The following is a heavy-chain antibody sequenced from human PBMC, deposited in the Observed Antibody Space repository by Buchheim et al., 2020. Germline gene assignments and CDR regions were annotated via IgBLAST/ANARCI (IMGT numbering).Heavy chain of an antibody. Sequence: QVQLQESGPGLVKPSETLSLTCTVSGGSVSSGSYYWSWIRQPPGKGLEWIGYIYYSGSTNYNPSLKSRVTISVDTSKNQFSLKLSSVTAADTAVYYCARGRRDGVVVPAAKAYYFDYWGQGTL. J-gene: IGHJ4*02. V-gene: IGHV4-61*01. D-gene: IGHD2-2*01. CDR3: ARGRRDGVVVPAAKAYYFDY. CDR2: IYYSGST. CDR1: GGSVSSGSYY.